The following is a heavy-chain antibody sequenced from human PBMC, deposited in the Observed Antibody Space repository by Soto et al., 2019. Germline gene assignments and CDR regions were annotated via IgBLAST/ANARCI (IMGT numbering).Heavy chain of an antibody. CDR2: ISPYTGNT. CDR3: VMVDNYVTPTPQDV. Sequence: QVQLVQSGDEVKKPGASVKVSCKASGYIFVNYGIAWVRQPPGQGLEWMGWISPYTGNTHSATKVQGRLTMTTDTSTSTAYMDLGSLTSDDTAVYYCVMVDNYVTPTPQDVWGQGTTVTVSS. CDR1: GYIFVNYG. D-gene: IGHD3-16*01. J-gene: IGHJ6*02. V-gene: IGHV1-18*01.